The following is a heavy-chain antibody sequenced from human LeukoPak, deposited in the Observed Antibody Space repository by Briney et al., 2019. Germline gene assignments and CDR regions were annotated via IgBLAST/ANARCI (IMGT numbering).Heavy chain of an antibody. J-gene: IGHJ1*01. V-gene: IGHV4-4*02. Sequence: PSGTLSLTCAVSGGSISSSNWWSWVRQPPGKGLEWIGEIYHSGSTNYNPSLKSRVTISVDKSKNQFSLKLSSVTAADTAVYYCASDGSSGWVGRGYFQHWGQGTLVTVSS. D-gene: IGHD6-19*01. CDR3: ASDGSSGWVGRGYFQH. CDR2: IYHSGST. CDR1: GGSISSSNW.